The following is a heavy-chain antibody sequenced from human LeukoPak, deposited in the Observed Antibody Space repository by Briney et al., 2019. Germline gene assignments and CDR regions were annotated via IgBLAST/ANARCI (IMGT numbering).Heavy chain of an antibody. CDR1: GDTFTCYY. CDR3: ARGRYFYDSSGYSTLFDY. Sequence: ASVKVSCKASGDTFTCYYMHWVRQAPGQGLEWMGIINPSGGRTSYAQKFQGRVTMTRDTSTSTVYMELSSLRSEDTAVYYCARGRYFYDSSGYSTLFDYWGQGTLVTVSS. D-gene: IGHD3-22*01. J-gene: IGHJ4*02. V-gene: IGHV1-46*01. CDR2: INPSGGRT.